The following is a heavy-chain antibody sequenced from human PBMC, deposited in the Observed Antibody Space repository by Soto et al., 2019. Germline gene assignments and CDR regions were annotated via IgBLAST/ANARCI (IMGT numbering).Heavy chain of an antibody. CDR1: GGSFSGYS. J-gene: IGHJ6*02. Sequence: SETLSLTCAVYGGSFSGYSWTWLRQPPGTGLEWIGEINHSGSTNYNPSLKSRVTISVDTSKNQFSLKLTSVTAADTAVYYCARVSGSYYYGMDVWGQGTTVTVS. V-gene: IGHV4-34*01. D-gene: IGHD1-26*01. CDR2: INHSGST. CDR3: ARVSGSYYYGMDV.